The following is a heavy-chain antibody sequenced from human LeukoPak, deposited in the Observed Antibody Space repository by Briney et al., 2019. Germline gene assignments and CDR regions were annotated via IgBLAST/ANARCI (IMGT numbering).Heavy chain of an antibody. Sequence: SETLSLTCTVSDGSISSSSYYWGWIRQPPGKGLEWIGSIYYGSVFYSVSTYYNPSLKSRVTISVDTSKNQFSLKLSSVTAADTAVYYCASGGGDSYGSDYFDYWGQGTLVTVSS. D-gene: IGHD5-18*01. CDR2: IYYGSVFYSVST. J-gene: IGHJ4*02. V-gene: IGHV4-39*07. CDR3: ASGGGDSYGSDYFDY. CDR1: DGSISSSSYY.